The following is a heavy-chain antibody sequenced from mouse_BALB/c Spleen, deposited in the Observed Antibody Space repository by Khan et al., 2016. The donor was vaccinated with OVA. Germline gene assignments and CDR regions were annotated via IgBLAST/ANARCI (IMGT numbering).Heavy chain of an antibody. V-gene: IGHV14-3*02. J-gene: IGHJ2*01. CDR3: SRMARK. CDR2: IDPPNGNT. CDR1: GLNIKDTY. Sequence: VQLKQSGAELVKSGATVKLSCTASGLNIKDTYMHWLQQWPEQGLEWIGRIDPPNGNTKYDPKFQGKAIITADSYSHKALQMLSSLTTEDTSVYYCSRMARKWGEGTTLTVAS.